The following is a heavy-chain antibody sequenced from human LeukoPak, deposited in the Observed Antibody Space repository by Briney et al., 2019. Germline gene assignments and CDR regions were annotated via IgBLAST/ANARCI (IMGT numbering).Heavy chain of an antibody. CDR1: GFTFSSYA. J-gene: IGHJ4*02. D-gene: IGHD3-10*01. CDR2: ISYDGSNK. CDR3: ARDGSGSYYNTKYYFDY. V-gene: IGHV3-30-3*01. Sequence: GGSLRLSCAASGFTFSSYAMHWVRQAPGKGLEWVAVISYDGSNKYYADSVKGRFTISRDNSKNTLYLQMNSLRAEDTAVYYCARDGSGSYYNTKYYFDYWGQGTLVTVSS.